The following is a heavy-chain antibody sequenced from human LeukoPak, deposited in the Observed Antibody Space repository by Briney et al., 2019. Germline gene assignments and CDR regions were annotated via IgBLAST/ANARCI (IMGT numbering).Heavy chain of an antibody. CDR1: GFTFDDYT. CDR2: ISWDGGST. Sequence: GGSLRLSCAASGFTFDDYTMHWVRQAPGKGLEWVSLISWDGGSTYYADSVKGRFTISRDNAKNSLYLQMSNLRAEDTAVYFCARGGGLDVWGQGATVTVSS. D-gene: IGHD3-16*01. J-gene: IGHJ6*02. CDR3: ARGGGLDV. V-gene: IGHV3-43*01.